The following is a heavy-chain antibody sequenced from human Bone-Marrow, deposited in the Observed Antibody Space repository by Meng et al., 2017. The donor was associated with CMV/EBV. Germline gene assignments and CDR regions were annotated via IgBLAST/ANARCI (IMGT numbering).Heavy chain of an antibody. CDR1: GGSISSSSYY. V-gene: IGHV4-39*01. J-gene: IGHJ5*02. CDR3: ARQDLVLVPYAMSWLDP. Sequence: SETLSLTCTVSGGSISSSSYYWGWIRQPPGKGLEWIGSIYYSGSTYYNPSLKSRVTISVDTSKNQFSLKLSSVTAADTALYYCARQDLVLVPYAMSWLDPWGHGTLVTVSS. CDR2: IYYSGST. D-gene: IGHD2-2*01.